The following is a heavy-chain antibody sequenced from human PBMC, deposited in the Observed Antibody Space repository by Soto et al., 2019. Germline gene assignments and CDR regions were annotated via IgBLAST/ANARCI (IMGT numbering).Heavy chain of an antibody. D-gene: IGHD2-2*03. CDR2: ISGSGGRT. CDR3: ASPFSPLRWIDY. CDR1: GFTFSSYA. V-gene: IGHV3-23*01. Sequence: PGXSLRLSCAASGFTFSSYAMSCVRQAPGKGLEWVSAISGSGGRTYYAGSVKGRSTISRDDSKNTLYLQMNSLRAEDTAVYYCASPFSPLRWIDYWGQGTLVTVSS. J-gene: IGHJ4*02.